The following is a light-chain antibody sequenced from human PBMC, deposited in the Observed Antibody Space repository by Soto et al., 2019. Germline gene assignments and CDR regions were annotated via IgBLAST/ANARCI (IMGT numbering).Light chain of an antibody. J-gene: IGKJ1*01. V-gene: IGKV3-20*01. Sequence: EIVLTQSPGTLSLSPGERATLSCRASQSVSSSYLAWYQQKPGQAPRFLIYGASSRATGIPDRFSGSGSGTDFTLTISRLEPEDFAVYYCQQYGSSPGWTFGQGTKVEIK. CDR1: QSVSSSY. CDR3: QQYGSSPGWT. CDR2: GAS.